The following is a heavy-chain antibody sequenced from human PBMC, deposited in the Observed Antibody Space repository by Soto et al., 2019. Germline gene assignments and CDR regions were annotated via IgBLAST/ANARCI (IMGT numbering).Heavy chain of an antibody. CDR2: IYYSGST. D-gene: IGHD1-26*01. CDR3: ARARAYSGSYYYFDY. V-gene: IGHV4-59*01. Sequence: SETLSLTCTVSGGSISSYYWSWIRQPPGKGLEWIGYIYYSGSTNYNPSLKSRVTISVDTSKNQFSLKLSSVTAADTAVYYCARARAYSGSYYYFDYWGQGTLVTVSS. CDR1: GGSISSYY. J-gene: IGHJ4*02.